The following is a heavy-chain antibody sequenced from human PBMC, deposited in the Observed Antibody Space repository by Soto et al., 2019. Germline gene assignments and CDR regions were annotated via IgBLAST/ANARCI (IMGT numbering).Heavy chain of an antibody. V-gene: IGHV1-2*04. Sequence: ASVKVSCKASGYTFTGYYMHWVRQAPGQGLEWMGWINPNSGGTNYAQKFQGWVTMTRDTSISTAYMELSRLRSDDTAVYYCARSIKQKYYYDSSGYYDYWGQGTLVPVSS. J-gene: IGHJ4*02. CDR1: GYTFTGYY. CDR3: ARSIKQKYYYDSSGYYDY. CDR2: INPNSGGT. D-gene: IGHD3-22*01.